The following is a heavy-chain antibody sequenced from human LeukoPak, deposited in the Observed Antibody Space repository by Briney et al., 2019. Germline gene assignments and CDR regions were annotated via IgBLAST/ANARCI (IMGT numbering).Heavy chain of an antibody. CDR2: IYHSGST. CDR1: GGSISSSNW. V-gene: IGHV4-4*02. CDR3: AKNGQSGFSFDP. Sequence: SGTLSLTCAVSGGSISSSNWWSWVRQPPGKGLEWIGEIYHSGSTNYNPSLKSRVTISVDKSKNQFSLKLSSVTAADTAVYHCAKNGQSGFSFDPWGQGTLVTVSS. J-gene: IGHJ5*02. D-gene: IGHD1-26*01.